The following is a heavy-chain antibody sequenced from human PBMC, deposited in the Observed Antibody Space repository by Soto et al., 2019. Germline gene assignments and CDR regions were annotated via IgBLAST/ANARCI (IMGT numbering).Heavy chain of an antibody. CDR3: ARGSGYYDSSGPYGGYYFDY. CDR2: INHSGST. J-gene: IGHJ4*02. D-gene: IGHD3-22*01. Sequence: QVQLQQWGAGLLKPSETLSLTCAVYGGSFSGYYWSWIRQPPGKGLEWIGEINHSGSTNYNPSLKSRVTISVDTSKNQFSLKLSSVTAADTAVYYCARGSGYYDSSGPYGGYYFDYWGQGTLVTVSS. CDR1: GGSFSGYY. V-gene: IGHV4-34*01.